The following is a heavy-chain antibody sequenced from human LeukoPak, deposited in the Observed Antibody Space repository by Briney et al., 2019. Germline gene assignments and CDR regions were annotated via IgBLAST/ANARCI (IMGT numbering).Heavy chain of an antibody. V-gene: IGHV1-46*01. CDR1: GSTFTSYY. CDR3: ASGYSYGYNY. J-gene: IGHJ4*02. Sequence: VGSVKVSCKASGSTFTSYYMHWVRQAPGQGLEWMGIIYPGGGSTSYAQKFQGKVTMTRDTSTSTVYMELSSLRSEDTAVYYCASGYSYGYNYWGQGTLVTVSS. CDR2: IYPGGGST. D-gene: IGHD5-18*01.